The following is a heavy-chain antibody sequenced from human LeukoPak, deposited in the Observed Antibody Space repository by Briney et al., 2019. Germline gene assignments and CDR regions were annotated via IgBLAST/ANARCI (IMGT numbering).Heavy chain of an antibody. J-gene: IGHJ4*02. CDR3: ARGTLYRGWSYYLDF. CDR1: GFTLSSYE. V-gene: IGHV3-23*01. Sequence: GGSLRLSCTVSGFTLSSYEMSWIRQAPGKGLEWVSSVDYSADSTHYADSVMGRFTISRDNSKNTLYLQLNSLSADDTAMYYCARGTLYRGWSYYLDFWGQGSQVTVSS. CDR2: VDYSADST. D-gene: IGHD6-19*01.